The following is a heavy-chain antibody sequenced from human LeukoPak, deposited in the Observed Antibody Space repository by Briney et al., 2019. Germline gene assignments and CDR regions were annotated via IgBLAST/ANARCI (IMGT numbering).Heavy chain of an antibody. CDR3: AREGGPYYHPSSPFDY. CDR1: GFIFSDYA. V-gene: IGHV3-30*09. J-gene: IGHJ4*02. D-gene: IGHD3-22*01. CDR2: MSYDGRNE. Sequence: GRSLRLSCAASGFIFSDYAMHWVRQSPGKGLEWVAFMSYDGRNEYYADSVKGRFAISRDNYKNTLHLQMNRLRPGDTAVYYCAREGGPYYHPSSPFDYWGLGTLVTVSS.